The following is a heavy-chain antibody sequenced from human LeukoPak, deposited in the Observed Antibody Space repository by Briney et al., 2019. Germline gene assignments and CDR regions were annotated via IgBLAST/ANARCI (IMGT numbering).Heavy chain of an antibody. CDR1: GFTFSSYG. CDR3: AKDYDFWSAYLGYSSSSGMDY. Sequence: PGGSLRLSCAASGFTFSSYGMHWVRQAPGKGLEWVAFIRYDGSNKYYADSVKGRFTISRDNSKNTLYLQINSLRAEATAVYYCAKDYDFWSAYLGYSSSSGMDYWGQGTLVTVSS. V-gene: IGHV3-30*02. CDR2: IRYDGSNK. D-gene: IGHD3-3*01. J-gene: IGHJ4*02.